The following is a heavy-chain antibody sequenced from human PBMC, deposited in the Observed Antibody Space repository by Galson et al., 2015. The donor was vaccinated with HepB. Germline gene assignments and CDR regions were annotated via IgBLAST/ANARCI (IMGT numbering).Heavy chain of an antibody. D-gene: IGHD6-6*01. CDR2: ISSSSSYI. CDR1: GFTFSSYS. J-gene: IGHJ6*04. V-gene: IGHV3-21*01. Sequence: SLRLSCAASGFTFSSYSLNWVRQAPGKGLEWVSSISSSSSYIYYADSVKGRFTISRDNAKNSLYLQMNSLRAEDTAVYYCARDGGWYSSSPGDLDVWGKGTTVTVSS. CDR3: ARDGGWYSSSPGDLDV.